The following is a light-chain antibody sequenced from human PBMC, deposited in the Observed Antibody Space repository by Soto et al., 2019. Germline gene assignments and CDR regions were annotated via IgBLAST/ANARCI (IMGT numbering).Light chain of an antibody. Sequence: QSVLTQPASVSGAPGQSITISCTGTNSDVNYVSWHQQHPGKAPKLMIYEVINRSSGVSTRFSGSKSGNTASLTISGLQAEDEVIYFASSSPSSNTFVFGTGTKVTV. CDR2: EVI. CDR1: NSDVNY. CDR3: SSSPSSNTFV. V-gene: IGLV2-14*01. J-gene: IGLJ1*01.